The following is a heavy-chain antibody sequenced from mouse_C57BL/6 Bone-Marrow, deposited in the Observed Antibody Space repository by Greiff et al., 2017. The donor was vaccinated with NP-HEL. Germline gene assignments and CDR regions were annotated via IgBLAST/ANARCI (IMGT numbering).Heavy chain of an antibody. J-gene: IGHJ1*03. D-gene: IGHD4-1*01. Sequence: LQQSGASVKISCKASGYAFSSYWMNWVKQRPGKGLEWIGQIYPGDGDTNYNGKFKGKATLTADKSSSTAYMQLSSLTSEDAAVYFCARWVWDVYFDVWGTGTTVTVSS. CDR1: GYAFSSYW. CDR3: ARWVWDVYFDV. CDR2: IYPGDGDT. V-gene: IGHV1-80*01.